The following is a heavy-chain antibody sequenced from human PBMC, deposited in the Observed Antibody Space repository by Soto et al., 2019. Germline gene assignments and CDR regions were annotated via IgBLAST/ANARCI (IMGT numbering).Heavy chain of an antibody. J-gene: IGHJ6*02. V-gene: IGHV1-69*13. CDR2: IIPIFGTA. D-gene: IGHD5-12*01. CDR3: ARAYSGYPSDYYYYGMDV. CDR1: GGTFSSYA. Sequence: ASVKVSCKASGGTFSSYAISWLRQSPGQGLEWMGGIIPIFGTANYAQKFQGRVTITADESTSTAYMELSSPRSEDTAVYYCARAYSGYPSDYYYYGMDVWGQGTTVTVSS.